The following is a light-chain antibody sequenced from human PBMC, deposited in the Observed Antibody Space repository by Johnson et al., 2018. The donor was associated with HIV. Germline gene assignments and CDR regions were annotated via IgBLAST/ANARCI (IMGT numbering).Light chain of an antibody. CDR1: NSNIGRNY. V-gene: IGLV1-51*02. CDR2: KNN. Sequence: QSVLTQSPSVSAAPGQKVTISCSGSNSNIGRNYVSWYQQLPGTAPKLLIYKNNERPSGIPDRFSGSKSGTSATLGITGLQTGDEADYYCGTWDTSLSTGGVFGTGTKVTVL. CDR3: GTWDTSLSTGGV. J-gene: IGLJ1*01.